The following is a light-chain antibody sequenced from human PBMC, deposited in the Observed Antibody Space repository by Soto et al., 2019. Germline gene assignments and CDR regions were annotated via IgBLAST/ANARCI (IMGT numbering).Light chain of an antibody. V-gene: IGLV2-14*03. CDR3: CSYTSSSTHV. CDR1: SSAVGGYNF. Sequence: QSALTQPASVSGSPGQAITISCTGTSSAVGGYNFVSWYQQHPGKVPKLMIFDVNRRPSGVYDRFSGSKSGNTASLTISGLQAEDEGEYYCCSYTSSSTHVFGSGTKVTVL. J-gene: IGLJ1*01. CDR2: DVN.